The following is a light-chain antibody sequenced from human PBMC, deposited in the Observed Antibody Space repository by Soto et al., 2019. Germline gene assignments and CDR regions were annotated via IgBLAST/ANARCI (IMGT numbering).Light chain of an antibody. Sequence: EIVMTQSPATLSVSPGETATLSCRASXXXXXXXAWYQQKPGQGPRLLIYGAFTRATXIPARFSGSGSGTXXXXXXXXXXXXXFXLYXXXQYKNWPPLTFGGGTKVEIK. CDR2: GAF. CDR3: XQYKNWPPLT. CDR1: XXXXXX. J-gene: IGKJ4*01. V-gene: IGKV3-15*01.